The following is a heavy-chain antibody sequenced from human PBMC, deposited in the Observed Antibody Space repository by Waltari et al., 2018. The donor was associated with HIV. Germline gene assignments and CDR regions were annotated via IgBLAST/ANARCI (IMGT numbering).Heavy chain of an antibody. D-gene: IGHD3-22*01. CDR2: IYHSGST. V-gene: IGHV4-38-2*02. Sequence: QVQLQESGPGLVKPSETLSLPCTVSGYSISSGYYWGWIRQPPGKGLEWIGSIYHSGSTYYNPSLKSRVTISVDTSKNQFSLKLSSVTAADTAVYYCAADSTRDYWGQGTLVTVSS. CDR1: GYSISSGYY. J-gene: IGHJ4*02. CDR3: AADSTRDY.